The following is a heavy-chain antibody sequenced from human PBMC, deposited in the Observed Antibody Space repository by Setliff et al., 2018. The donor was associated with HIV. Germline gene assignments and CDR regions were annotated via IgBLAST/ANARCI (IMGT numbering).Heavy chain of an antibody. V-gene: IGHV1-18*01. J-gene: IGHJ4*02. CDR3: ARDPYYCGSGSLGLDY. CDR1: GYTFTNYG. D-gene: IGHD3-10*01. Sequence: ASVKVSCKASGYTFTNYGVSWVRQAPGQGLEWMGWISAFDRSINYDDKFEGRITMTTDTSTSTAYMEPRGLISDDTAVYFCARDPYYCGSGSLGLDYWGQGTLVTVSS. CDR2: ISAFDRSI.